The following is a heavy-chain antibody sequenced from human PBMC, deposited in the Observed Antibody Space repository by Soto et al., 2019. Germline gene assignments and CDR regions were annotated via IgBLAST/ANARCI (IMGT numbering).Heavy chain of an antibody. Sequence: GASVKVSCKASGYTFTGYYMHWVRQAPGQGLEWMGRINPNSGGTNYAQKFQGWVTMTRDTSISTAYMELSRLRSDDTAVYYCARVGCSSTSCYPWFDPWGQGTLVTVSS. CDR3: ARVGCSSTSCYPWFDP. CDR2: INPNSGGT. V-gene: IGHV1-2*04. D-gene: IGHD2-2*01. CDR1: GYTFTGYY. J-gene: IGHJ5*02.